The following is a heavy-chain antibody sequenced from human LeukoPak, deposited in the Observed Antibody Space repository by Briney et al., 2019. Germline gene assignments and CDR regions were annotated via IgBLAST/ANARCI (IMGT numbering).Heavy chain of an antibody. Sequence: GGSLRLSCAASGFTFSSYAMSWVRQAPGKGLEWVSAISGSGGSTYYADSVRGRFTISRDNAKNSLYLQMHILRAEGTAVYYCVRDNPRCCGVVPANIDDYWGQGTLVTVSS. CDR1: GFTFSSYA. J-gene: IGHJ4*02. V-gene: IGHV3-23*01. D-gene: IGHD2-15*01. CDR2: ISGSGGST. CDR3: VRDNPRCCGVVPANIDDY.